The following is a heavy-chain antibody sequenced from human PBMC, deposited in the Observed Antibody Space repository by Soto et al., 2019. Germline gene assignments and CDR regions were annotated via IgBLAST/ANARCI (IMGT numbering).Heavy chain of an antibody. V-gene: IGHV3-30-3*01. CDR1: GFTFSSYA. J-gene: IGHJ6*02. CDR3: AAVTRGYYYYGMDV. D-gene: IGHD4-4*01. CDR2: ISYDGSNK. Sequence: QVQLVESGGGVVQPGRSLRLSCAASGFTFSSYAMHWVRQAPGKGLEWVAVISYDGSNKYYADSVKGRFTISRDNSKNTLYLQMNSLRAEDTAVYYCAAVTRGYYYYGMDVWGQGTMVTVSS.